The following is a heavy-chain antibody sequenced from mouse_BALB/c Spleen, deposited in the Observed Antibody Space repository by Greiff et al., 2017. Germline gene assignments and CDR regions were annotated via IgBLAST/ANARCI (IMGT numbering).Heavy chain of an antibody. D-gene: IGHD2-4*01. CDR3: ARAGDYDYDGFAY. V-gene: IGHV5-4*02. J-gene: IGHJ3*01. CDR1: GFTFSDYY. CDR2: ISDGGSYT. Sequence: EVHLVESGGGLVKPGGSLKLSCAASGFTFSDYYMYWVRQTPEQRLEWVATISDGGSYTYYPDSVKGRFTISRDNAKNNLYLQMSSLKSEDTAMYYCARAGDYDYDGFAYWGQGTLVTVSA.